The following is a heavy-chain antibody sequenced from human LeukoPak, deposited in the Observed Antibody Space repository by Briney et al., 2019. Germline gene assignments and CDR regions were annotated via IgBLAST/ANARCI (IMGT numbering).Heavy chain of an antibody. CDR3: ARVASYYGSGSYQGLFDY. CDR1: GFTFNYYA. J-gene: IGHJ4*02. V-gene: IGHV3-64*01. Sequence: GGSLRLSCAASGFTFNYYAMHWVRQAPGKGLEYVSAISRNGDTTYYESSVKGRFTISRDNAKNTLYLQMGSLRAEDMAVYYCARVASYYGSGSYQGLFDYWGQGTLVTVSS. CDR2: ISRNGDTT. D-gene: IGHD3-10*01.